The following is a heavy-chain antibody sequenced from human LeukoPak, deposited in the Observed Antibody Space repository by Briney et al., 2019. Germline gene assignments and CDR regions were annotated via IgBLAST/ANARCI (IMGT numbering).Heavy chain of an antibody. CDR2: IYYSGSS. V-gene: IGHV4-59*02. CDR1: GGSVSSYY. D-gene: IGHD3-16*01. CDR3: AKNRITPGAFDI. J-gene: IGHJ3*02. Sequence: SETLSLTCTVSGGSVSSYYWSWIRQPPGKGLEWIGYIYYSGSSNYNPSLKSRVTISVDTSKNQFSLKLSSVTAADTAAYYCAKNRITPGAFDIWGQGTMVTVSS.